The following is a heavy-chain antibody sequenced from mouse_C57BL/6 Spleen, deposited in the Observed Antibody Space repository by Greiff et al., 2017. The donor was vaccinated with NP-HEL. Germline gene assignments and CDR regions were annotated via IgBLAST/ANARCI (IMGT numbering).Heavy chain of an antibody. CDR1: GYTFTDYY. Sequence: VQLKQSGPELVKPGASVKISCKASGYTFTDYYMNWVKQSHGKSLEWIGDINPNNGGTSYNQKFKGKATLTVDKSSSTAYMELRSLTSEDSAVYYCARDGSSLYWYFDVWGTGTTVTVSS. J-gene: IGHJ1*03. CDR3: ARDGSSLYWYFDV. D-gene: IGHD1-1*01. CDR2: INPNNGGT. V-gene: IGHV1-26*01.